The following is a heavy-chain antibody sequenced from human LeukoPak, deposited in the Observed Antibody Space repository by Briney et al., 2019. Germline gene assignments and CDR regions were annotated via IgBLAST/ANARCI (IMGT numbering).Heavy chain of an antibody. J-gene: IGHJ5*02. Sequence: GGSLRLSCAVSGFTYSSYWMHWVRQAPGKGLVWVSRINSDGSSTIYADSVKGRFTISRDNAKNTLYLQMNSLRAEDTAVYYCAREASAAMVPWGQGTLATVSS. CDR1: GFTYSSYW. D-gene: IGHD5-18*01. V-gene: IGHV3-74*01. CDR3: AREASAAMVP. CDR2: INSDGSST.